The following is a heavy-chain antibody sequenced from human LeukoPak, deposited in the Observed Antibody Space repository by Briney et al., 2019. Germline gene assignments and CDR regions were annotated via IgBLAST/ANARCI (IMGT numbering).Heavy chain of an antibody. CDR2: IYYSGST. V-gene: IGHV4-39*07. J-gene: IGHJ6*02. CDR3: ARGRGLPTPGIAAAGTRGSYYYYGMDV. D-gene: IGHD6-13*01. Sequence: SETLSLTCTVSGGSISSSSYYWGWIRQPPGKGLEWIGSIYYSGSTYYNPSLKSRVTISVDTSKNQFSLKLSSVTAADTAVYYCARGRGLPTPGIAAAGTRGSYYYYGMDVWGQGTTVTVSS. CDR1: GGSISSSSYY.